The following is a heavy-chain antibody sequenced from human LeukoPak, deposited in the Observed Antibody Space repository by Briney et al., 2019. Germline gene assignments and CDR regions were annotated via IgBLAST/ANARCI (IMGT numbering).Heavy chain of an antibody. V-gene: IGHV3-23*01. Sequence: GGSLRLSCAASGFTFRNYGMSWVRQAPGKGLDWVSAISGNGDYKYYADSVRGRFTISRDNSRTTLFLQMNSLRAEDTALYYCAKLPQAGGDYYYIDVWGKGTTVTVSS. D-gene: IGHD6-19*01. J-gene: IGHJ6*03. CDR3: AKLPQAGGDYYYIDV. CDR1: GFTFRNYG. CDR2: ISGNGDYK.